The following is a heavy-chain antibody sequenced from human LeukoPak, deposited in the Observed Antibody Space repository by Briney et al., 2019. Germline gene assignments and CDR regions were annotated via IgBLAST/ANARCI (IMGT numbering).Heavy chain of an antibody. Sequence: ASVKVSCKASGYTFTSYAMNWVRQAPGQGLEWMGWINTNTGNPTYAQGFTGRFVFSLDTSVSTAYLQISSLKAEDTAVYFCAAGESGVKLRYLDWLFYYWGQGTLVAVSS. J-gene: IGHJ4*02. V-gene: IGHV7-4-1*02. CDR2: INTNTGNP. CDR1: GYTFTSYA. D-gene: IGHD3-9*01. CDR3: AAGESGVKLRYLDWLFYY.